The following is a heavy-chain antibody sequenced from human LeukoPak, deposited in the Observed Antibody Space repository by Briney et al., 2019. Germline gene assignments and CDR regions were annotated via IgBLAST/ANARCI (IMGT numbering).Heavy chain of an antibody. D-gene: IGHD2-15*01. V-gene: IGHV3-48*04. J-gene: IGHJ4*02. CDR2: ISSSSSTI. Sequence: GGSLRLSCAASGFTFSSYSMNWVRQAPGKGLEWVSYISSSSSTIYYADSVKGRFTISRDNAKNSLYLQMNSLRAEDTALYYCAKVDCSGGSCYLDYWGQGTLVTVSS. CDR1: GFTFSSYS. CDR3: AKVDCSGGSCYLDY.